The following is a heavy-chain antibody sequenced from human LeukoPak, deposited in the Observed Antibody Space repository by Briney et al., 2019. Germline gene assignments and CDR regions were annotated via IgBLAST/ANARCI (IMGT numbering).Heavy chain of an antibody. CDR3: AKEVIVVVIGESDAFDI. CDR2: IRYDGSNK. V-gene: IGHV3-30*02. Sequence: GGSLRLSCAASGFTLSSYGMHWVRQAPGKGLEWVAFIRYDGSNKYYADSVKGRFTISRDNSKNTLYLQMNSLRAEDTAVYYCAKEVIVVVIGESDAFDIWGQGTMVTVSS. J-gene: IGHJ3*02. D-gene: IGHD2-21*01. CDR1: GFTLSSYG.